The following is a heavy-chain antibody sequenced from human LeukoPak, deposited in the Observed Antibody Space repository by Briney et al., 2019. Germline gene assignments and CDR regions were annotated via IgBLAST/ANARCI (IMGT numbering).Heavy chain of an antibody. V-gene: IGHV4-59*12. CDR1: GGSISSYY. D-gene: IGHD3-22*01. CDR2: IYYSGST. CDR3: ARRLTMIVVVIPLRDAFDI. Sequence: SETLSLTCTVSGGSISSYYWSWIRQPPGKGLEWIGYIYYSGSTNYNPSLKSRVTISVDTSKNQFSLKLSSVTAADTAVYYCARRLTMIVVVIPLRDAFDIWGQGTMVTVSS. J-gene: IGHJ3*02.